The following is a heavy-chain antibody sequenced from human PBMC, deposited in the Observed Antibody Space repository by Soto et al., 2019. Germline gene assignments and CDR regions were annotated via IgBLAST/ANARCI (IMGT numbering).Heavy chain of an antibody. J-gene: IGHJ4*02. V-gene: IGHV1-8*01. CDR2: MNPNSGNT. CDR1: AYTFTNYD. CDR3: AGGTSGWYD. D-gene: IGHD6-19*01. Sequence: QVQLVQSGAEVKRPGASVKVSCKASAYTFTNYDINWVRQATGQGLEWMGWMNPNSGNTGYAQKFQGSVAMTRNASISTAYMELSSLRSEDTAVYYCAGGTSGWYDWGQGTLVTVSS.